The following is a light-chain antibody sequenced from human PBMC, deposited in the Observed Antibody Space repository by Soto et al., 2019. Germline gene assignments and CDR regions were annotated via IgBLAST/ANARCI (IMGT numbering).Light chain of an antibody. CDR1: QSINSW. J-gene: IGKJ4*01. CDR2: KAS. CDR3: QQYNDYPLT. Sequence: DIQMTQSPSTLYASVGDRVTITCRASQSINSWLAWYQQKPGKAPKVLIYKASSLESGVPSRFSGSGSGTEFTLTIISLQPDDFASYYCQQYNDYPLTFGGGTKVDIK. V-gene: IGKV1-5*03.